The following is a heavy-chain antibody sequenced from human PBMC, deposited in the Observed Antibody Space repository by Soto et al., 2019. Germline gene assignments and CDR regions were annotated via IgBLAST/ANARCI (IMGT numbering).Heavy chain of an antibody. Sequence: GGSLRLSCAASGLTFSSYAMHWVRQAPGKGLEWVAVISYDGSNKYYADSVKGRFTISRDNSKNTLYLQMNSLRAEDTAVYYCARDRIVVDHYFDYWGQGTLVTVS. V-gene: IGHV3-30-3*01. CDR3: ARDRIVVDHYFDY. CDR1: GLTFSSYA. D-gene: IGHD3-22*01. CDR2: ISYDGSNK. J-gene: IGHJ4*02.